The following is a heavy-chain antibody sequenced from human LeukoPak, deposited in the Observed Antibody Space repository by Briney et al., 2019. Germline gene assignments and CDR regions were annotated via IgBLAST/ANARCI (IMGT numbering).Heavy chain of an antibody. CDR3: AKVIAVAGRNHFYYYYGMDV. V-gene: IGHV3-23*01. Sequence: GGSLRLPRAASGFTLSSLAMSWVRQAPGKGLEWVSALSGSGGSTYYADSVKGRFPISRDNSKNTLYLQMNSLRAEDTAVYYCAKVIAVAGRNHFYYYYGMDVWGQGTTVTVSS. J-gene: IGHJ6*02. CDR2: LSGSGGST. D-gene: IGHD6-19*01. CDR1: GFTLSSLA.